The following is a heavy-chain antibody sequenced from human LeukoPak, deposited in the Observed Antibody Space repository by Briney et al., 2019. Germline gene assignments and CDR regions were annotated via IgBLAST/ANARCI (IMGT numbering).Heavy chain of an antibody. Sequence: NPSETLSLTCTVSGGSISSYYWSWIRQPAGKGLEWIGRIYSTGSTNYSPSLKSRVTMSVDKSKNQFSLNLSPVTAADTAVYYCARGIADPYSFDSWGQGTLVTVSS. D-gene: IGHD6-13*01. CDR1: GGSISSYY. CDR2: IYSTGST. J-gene: IGHJ4*02. V-gene: IGHV4-4*07. CDR3: ARGIADPYSFDS.